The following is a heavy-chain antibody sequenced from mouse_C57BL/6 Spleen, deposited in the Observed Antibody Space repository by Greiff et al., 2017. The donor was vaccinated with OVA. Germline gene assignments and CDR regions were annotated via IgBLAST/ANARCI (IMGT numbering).Heavy chain of an antibody. D-gene: IGHD1-1*01. Sequence: VQLQQPGAELVKPGASVKLSCKASGYTFTSYWMHWVKQRPGQGLEWIGMIHPNSCSTNYNEKFKSKTTLTVDKSSITAYMQLSSLTSEDSAVYYCARSGSSYVGFAYWGQGTLVTVSA. V-gene: IGHV1-64*01. CDR2: IHPNSCST. CDR3: ARSGSSYVGFAY. CDR1: GYTFTSYW. J-gene: IGHJ3*01.